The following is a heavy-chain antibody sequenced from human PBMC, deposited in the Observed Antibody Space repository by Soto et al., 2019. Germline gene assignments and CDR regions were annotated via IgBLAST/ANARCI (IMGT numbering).Heavy chain of an antibody. J-gene: IGHJ5*02. Sequence: WASVKVSCKASGYTFTGYFTHWVRQAPGQGLEWMGWINPYSGGADYAQSFQGRVTMTRDTSISTVYMELSRLRFDDTAVYYCARVIRGAYYNSPLDTWGQGTVVTVSS. CDR1: GYTFTGYF. V-gene: IGHV1-2*02. CDR3: ARVIRGAYYNSPLDT. D-gene: IGHD3-10*01. CDR2: INPYSGGA.